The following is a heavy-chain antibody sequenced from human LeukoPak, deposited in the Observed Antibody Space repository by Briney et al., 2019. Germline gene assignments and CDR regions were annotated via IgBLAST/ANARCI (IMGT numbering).Heavy chain of an antibody. CDR3: AREERGGYNPPFGY. V-gene: IGHV3-53*01. CDR1: GFTVSSNY. J-gene: IGHJ4*02. D-gene: IGHD5-24*01. CDR2: IYSGGNT. Sequence: GGSLRLSCAASGFTVSSNYMSWVRQAPGKGLEWVSVIYSGGNTYYADSVKGRFTISRDNSKNTLYLQMNSLRAEDTAVYYCAREERGGYNPPFGYWGQGTLVTVSS.